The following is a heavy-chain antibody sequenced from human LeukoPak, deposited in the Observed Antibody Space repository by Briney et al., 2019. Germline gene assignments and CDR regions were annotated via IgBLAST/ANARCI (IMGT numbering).Heavy chain of an antibody. Sequence: GGSLRLSCAASGFTVSSNDMTWVRQAPGKGLELVSVIYVGGSTYYSDSVKGRFTISIDNSKNTLYLQMNSLRAEDTAVYYCARDRGSGITMVRGVIRGYMDVWGKGTTVTVSS. V-gene: IGHV3-53*01. CDR3: ARDRGSGITMVRGVIRGYMDV. J-gene: IGHJ6*03. CDR1: GFTVSSND. CDR2: IYVGGST. D-gene: IGHD3-10*01.